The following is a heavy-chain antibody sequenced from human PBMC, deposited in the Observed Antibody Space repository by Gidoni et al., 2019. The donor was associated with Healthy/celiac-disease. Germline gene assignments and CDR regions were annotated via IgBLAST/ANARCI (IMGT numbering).Heavy chain of an antibody. J-gene: IGHJ6*02. CDR3: ARARTAYCGGDCYMDV. CDR1: GGSISSYY. Sequence: QVQLQESGPGLVKPSETLSLTCTVPGGSISSYYWSWIRQPAGKGLEWIGRSYTSGSTNYNPSLKSRVTMSVDTSKIQFSLKLRSVTAADTAVYYCARARTAYCGGDCYMDVWGQGTTVTVSS. V-gene: IGHV4-4*07. D-gene: IGHD2-21*02. CDR2: SYTSGST.